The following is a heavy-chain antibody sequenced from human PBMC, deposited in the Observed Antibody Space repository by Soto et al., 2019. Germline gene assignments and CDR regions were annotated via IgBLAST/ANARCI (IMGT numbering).Heavy chain of an antibody. Sequence: QVQLVQSGAEVKKPGSSVKVSCKASGGTFSSYAISWVRQAPGQGLEWMGGIIPIFGTANYAQKFQGRVTITADESTSTAYRERSSLRSEDTAVYYGARGEVGYCSSTSCYYGMDVWGQGTTVTVSS. CDR1: GGTFSSYA. CDR2: IIPIFGTA. D-gene: IGHD2-2*01. CDR3: ARGEVGYCSSTSCYYGMDV. J-gene: IGHJ6*02. V-gene: IGHV1-69*01.